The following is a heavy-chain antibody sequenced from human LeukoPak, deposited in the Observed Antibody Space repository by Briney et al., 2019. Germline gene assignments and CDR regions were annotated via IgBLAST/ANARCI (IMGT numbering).Heavy chain of an antibody. D-gene: IGHD2-15*01. V-gene: IGHV3-30*18. CDR2: ISYDGSNK. CDR3: AKDLAATEVGYYYGMDV. Sequence: GGSLRLSCAASGFTFSSYGMHWVRQAPGKGLEWVAVISYDGSNKYYADSVKGRFTISRDNSKNTLYLQMNSLKAEDTAVYYCAKDLAATEVGYYYGMDVWGQGTTVTVSS. CDR1: GFTFSSYG. J-gene: IGHJ6*02.